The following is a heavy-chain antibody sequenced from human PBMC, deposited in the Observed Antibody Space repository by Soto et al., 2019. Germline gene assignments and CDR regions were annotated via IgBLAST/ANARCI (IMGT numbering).Heavy chain of an antibody. D-gene: IGHD6-13*01. J-gene: IGHJ6*02. CDR2: IVVGSGNT. Sequence: SVKVSCKASGFTFTSSAVPWVRQARGQRLEWIGWIVVGSGNTNYAQKFQERVTITRDMSTSTAYMELSSLRSEDTAVYYCAAGGASSWPYYYYCMDVWGQGTTVTVSS. CDR3: AAGGASSWPYYYYCMDV. V-gene: IGHV1-58*01. CDR1: GFTFTSSA.